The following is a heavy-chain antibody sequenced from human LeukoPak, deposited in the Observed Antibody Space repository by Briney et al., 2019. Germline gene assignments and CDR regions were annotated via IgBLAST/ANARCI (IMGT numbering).Heavy chain of an antibody. D-gene: IGHD2-15*01. V-gene: IGHV1-18*01. CDR3: ARYVVVVAAKPDNWFDP. J-gene: IGHJ5*02. Sequence: ASVKVSCKASGYTFTSYGISWVRQAPGQGLEWMGWISAYNGNTNHAQKLQGRVTMTTDTSTSTAYMELRSLRSDDTAVYYCARYVVVVAAKPDNWFDPWGQGTLVTVSS. CDR2: ISAYNGNT. CDR1: GYTFTSYG.